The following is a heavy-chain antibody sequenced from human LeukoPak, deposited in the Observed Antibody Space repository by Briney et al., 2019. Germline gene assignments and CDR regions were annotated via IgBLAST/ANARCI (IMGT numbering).Heavy chain of an antibody. Sequence: GGSLRLSCAASGFTFSSYAMSWVRQAPGKGLGWVSAISGSGGSTYYADSVKGRFTISRDNSKNTLYLQMNSLRAEDTAVYYCAKDHYDFWSGYPGIDYWGQGTLVTVSS. CDR2: ISGSGGST. V-gene: IGHV3-23*01. D-gene: IGHD3-3*01. CDR1: GFTFSSYA. J-gene: IGHJ4*02. CDR3: AKDHYDFWSGYPGIDY.